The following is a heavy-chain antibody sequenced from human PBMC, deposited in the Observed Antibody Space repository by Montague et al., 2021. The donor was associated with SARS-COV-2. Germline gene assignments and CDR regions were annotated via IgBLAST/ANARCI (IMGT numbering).Heavy chain of an antibody. CDR2: ISHSGGT. CDR1: GGSISSGTW. V-gene: IGHV4-4*02. CDR3: ARRSSDIGGYFWLDP. Sequence: SETLSLTCAVSGGSISSGTWWTWVRQPPGKGLEWIGEISHSGGTNYNPSLKSRVTISVDKSKNQFSLNLNSVTAANTAVYYCARRSSDIGGYFWLDPWGQGTLVSVSS. J-gene: IGHJ5*02. D-gene: IGHD1-26*01.